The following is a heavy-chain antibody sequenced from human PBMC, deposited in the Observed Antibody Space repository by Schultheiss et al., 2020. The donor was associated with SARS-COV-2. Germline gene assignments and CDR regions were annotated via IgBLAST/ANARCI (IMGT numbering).Heavy chain of an antibody. D-gene: IGHD6-19*01. V-gene: IGHV3-48*03. CDR3: ARDHGVAVAGTGD. J-gene: IGHJ4*02. CDR1: GFTFSSYE. CDR2: ISSSGSTI. Sequence: GGSLRLSCAASGFTFSSYEMNWVRQAPGKGLEWVSYISSSGSTIYYADSVKGRFTISRDNAKNSLYLQMNSLRAEDTAVYYCARDHGVAVAGTGDWGQGTLVTVSS.